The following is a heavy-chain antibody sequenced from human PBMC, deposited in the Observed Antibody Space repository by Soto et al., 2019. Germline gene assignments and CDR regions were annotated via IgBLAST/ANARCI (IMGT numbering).Heavy chain of an antibody. D-gene: IGHD1-1*01. CDR3: ATRWNDPYRALCS. CDR2: FDPDDYGT. CDR1: GNSLSQLP. V-gene: IGHV1-24*01. Sequence: QVQLLQSGAEVKKPGASVKVSCTMTGNSLSQLPMHWVRQAPGKGREWMAAFDPDDYGTIYAQHLEGRLSLTEDLSTQTAFMAPHSLTSNDRAIYFCATRWNDPYRALCSWGQGTPLIVSS. J-gene: IGHJ5*02.